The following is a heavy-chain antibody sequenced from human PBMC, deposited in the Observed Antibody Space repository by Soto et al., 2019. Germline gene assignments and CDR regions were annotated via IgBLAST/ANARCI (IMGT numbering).Heavy chain of an antibody. CDR3: ARAGGGYCSSTSCYPFDY. CDR2: ISYDGSNK. D-gene: IGHD2-2*01. CDR1: GFTFSSYA. Sequence: QVQLVESGGGVVQPGRSLRLSCAASGFTFSSYAMHWVRQAPGKGLEWVAVISYDGSNKYYADSVKGRFTISRDNSKNTLYLQMNSLRAEDTAVYSCARAGGGYCSSTSCYPFDYWGQGTLVTVSS. V-gene: IGHV3-30-3*01. J-gene: IGHJ4*02.